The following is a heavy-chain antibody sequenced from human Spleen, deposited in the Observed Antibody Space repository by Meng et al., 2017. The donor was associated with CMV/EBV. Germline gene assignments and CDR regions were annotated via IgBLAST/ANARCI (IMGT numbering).Heavy chain of an antibody. CDR3: ARPSRRENSGDYPPKY. CDR1: GFTFSDYS. V-gene: IGHV3-21*01. J-gene: IGHJ4*02. Sequence: GGSLRLSCAASGFTFSDYSMNWVRQAPGKGLDWVSSISTSSNYIEYADSVKGRFTISRDNAKNSLYLQMHSLRAEDTAVYYCARPSRRENSGDYPPKYWGQGTLVTVSS. D-gene: IGHD3-10*01. CDR2: ISTSSNYI.